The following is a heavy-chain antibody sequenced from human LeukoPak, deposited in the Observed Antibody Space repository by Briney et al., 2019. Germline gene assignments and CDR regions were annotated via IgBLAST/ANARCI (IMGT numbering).Heavy chain of an antibody. V-gene: IGHV4-59*08. CDR1: GGXISSSY. Sequence: SETLSLTCTVSGGXISSSYWNWIRQPPGKGLEWIGFIYYGGSTNYNPSLKSRVTISVDTSKNQFSLKLTSVTAADTAVYYCAGSQYYVLDYWGQGTLVTVSS. CDR2: IYYGGST. D-gene: IGHD3-10*02. J-gene: IGHJ4*02. CDR3: AGSQYYVLDY.